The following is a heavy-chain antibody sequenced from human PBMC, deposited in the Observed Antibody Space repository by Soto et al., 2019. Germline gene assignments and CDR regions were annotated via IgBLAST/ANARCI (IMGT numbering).Heavy chain of an antibody. CDR1: GLTVEDYG. CDR2: INWNGGST. V-gene: IGHV3-20*04. Sequence: GGSLRLSCAASGLTVEDYGMSRGRQPPGKGLEWVSGINWNGGSTGYADSVKGRFTISRDTSANTTYMELSSMRSEDTAVYYCARVESGSSWGYFFDYWGQGALVTVSS. CDR3: ARVESGSSWGYFFDY. J-gene: IGHJ4*02. D-gene: IGHD6-13*01.